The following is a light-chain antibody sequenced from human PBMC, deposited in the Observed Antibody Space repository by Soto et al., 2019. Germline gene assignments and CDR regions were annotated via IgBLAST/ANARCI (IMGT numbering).Light chain of an antibody. CDR1: QSISSY. J-gene: IGKJ5*01. CDR3: QQTYDAPLT. Sequence: DIQMTQSPSALSASVVDRVTITCRASQSISSYLNWYQQKVGKAPKLLIYASTNLLSGVPSRFSGRGAGTDFTLTISRLQPEESATYYCQQTYDAPLTFGQGTRLEIK. CDR2: AST. V-gene: IGKV1-39*01.